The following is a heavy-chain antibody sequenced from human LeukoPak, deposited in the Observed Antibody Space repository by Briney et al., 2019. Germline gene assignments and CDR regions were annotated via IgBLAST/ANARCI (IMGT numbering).Heavy chain of an antibody. CDR3: ARKSASGNYPLDY. CDR1: GLTFSNAW. V-gene: IGHV3-23*01. CDR2: ISADSATT. Sequence: GGSLRLSCAAPGLTFSNAWMSWVRQAPGKGLEWVSVISADSATTFYADSVKGRFTISRDNAKNTVFLQMSSLRAEDTALYYCARKSASGNYPLDYWGQGTLVTVSS. J-gene: IGHJ4*02. D-gene: IGHD3-10*01.